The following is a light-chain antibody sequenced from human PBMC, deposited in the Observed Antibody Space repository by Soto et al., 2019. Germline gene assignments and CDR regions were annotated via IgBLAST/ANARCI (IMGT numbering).Light chain of an antibody. CDR1: HNLRHSDGRTY. CDR2: EVS. CDR3: MQTIQLPLT. J-gene: IGKJ4*01. Sequence: EIVLTQTPPSLSVTPGQPASISCKSSHNLRHSDGRTYVYWYVQRPGQTPQVLIYEVSNRVSGVPDRFGGYGAGTDFTLEIRRVEAADVGIYYCMQTIQLPLTFGGGTKVEIK. V-gene: IGKV2D-29*01.